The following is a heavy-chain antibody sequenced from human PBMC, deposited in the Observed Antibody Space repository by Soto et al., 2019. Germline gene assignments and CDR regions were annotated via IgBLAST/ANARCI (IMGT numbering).Heavy chain of an antibody. CDR2: IKQDGSEK. CDR3: ARDGRCSSTSCYGAFDI. J-gene: IGHJ3*02. D-gene: IGHD2-2*01. Sequence: EVQLVESGGGLVQPGGSLRLSCAASGFTVSSYWMSGVRQAPGKGLEWVANIKQDGSEKYYVDSVKGRFTISRDNAKNSLYLQMNSLRAEDTAVYYCARDGRCSSTSCYGAFDIWGQGTMVTVSS. V-gene: IGHV3-7*01. CDR1: GFTVSSYW.